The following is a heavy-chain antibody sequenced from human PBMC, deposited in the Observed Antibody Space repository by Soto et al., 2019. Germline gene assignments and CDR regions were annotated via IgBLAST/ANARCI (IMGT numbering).Heavy chain of an antibody. D-gene: IGHD6-19*01. CDR3: ARMAVAGIPFDY. CDR1: GGSFSGYY. V-gene: IGHV4-34*01. CDR2: INHSGST. J-gene: IGHJ4*02. Sequence: SETLSHTCAVYGGSFSGYYWSWIRQPPGKGLEWIGEINHSGSTNYNPSLKSRVTISVDTSKNQFSLKLSSVTAADTAVYYCARMAVAGIPFDYWGQGTLVTVSS.